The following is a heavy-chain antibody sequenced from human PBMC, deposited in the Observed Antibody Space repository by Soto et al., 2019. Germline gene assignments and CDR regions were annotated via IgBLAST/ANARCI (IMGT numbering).Heavy chain of an antibody. V-gene: IGHV1-69*02. CDR3: AHLPSYYGSGSSDY. CDR1: GGTFSSYT. J-gene: IGHJ4*02. Sequence: QVQLVQSGAEVKKPGSSVKVSCKASGGTFSSYTISWVRQAPGQGLEWMGRIIPILGIANYAQKFQGRVTITADKSTSTAYMELSSLRSEDTAVYYCAHLPSYYGSGSSDYWGQGTLVTVSS. D-gene: IGHD3-10*01. CDR2: IIPILGIA.